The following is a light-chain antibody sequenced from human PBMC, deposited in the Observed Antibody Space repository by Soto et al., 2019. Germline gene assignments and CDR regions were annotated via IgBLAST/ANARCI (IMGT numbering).Light chain of an antibody. CDR3: HQYNFWPT. Sequence: EIVLTQSAGTLSLSPGERATLSWRASQSVSTNLAWYQQKPGQSPRLLIYGTSTRATDIPARFSGSGSGAEFTLTISSLQSEDSAVYYCHQYNFWPTFGQGTKVDIK. V-gene: IGKV3-15*01. J-gene: IGKJ1*01. CDR2: GTS. CDR1: QSVSTN.